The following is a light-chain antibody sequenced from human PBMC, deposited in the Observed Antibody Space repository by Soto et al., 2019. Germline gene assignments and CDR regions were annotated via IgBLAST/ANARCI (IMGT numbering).Light chain of an antibody. CDR1: RSDVGAYNY. CDR3: CSFAGTYTYV. V-gene: IGLV2-11*01. Sequence: QSVLTQPRSVSGSPGQSVTISCTGTRSDVGAYNYVSWYQQHPGKAPKIMFYDVTKRPSGVPDRFSGSKSGNTASLTISGLQADDEADYYCCSFAGTYTYVFGTGTKVTVL. CDR2: DVT. J-gene: IGLJ1*01.